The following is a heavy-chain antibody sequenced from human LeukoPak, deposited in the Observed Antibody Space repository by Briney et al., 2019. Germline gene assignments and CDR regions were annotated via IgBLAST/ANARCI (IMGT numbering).Heavy chain of an antibody. Sequence: SGTLSLTCTVSGGSISSSNWWSWVRQPPGKGLEWIGEIYHSGSANYNPSLKSRVTISVDKSKNQFSLKLTSVTAADTAIYYCARDLGSWPHVTLDIWGHGTLVTVSS. J-gene: IGHJ3*02. D-gene: IGHD3-16*01. V-gene: IGHV4-4*02. CDR2: IYHSGSA. CDR1: GGSISSSNW. CDR3: ARDLGSWPHVTLDI.